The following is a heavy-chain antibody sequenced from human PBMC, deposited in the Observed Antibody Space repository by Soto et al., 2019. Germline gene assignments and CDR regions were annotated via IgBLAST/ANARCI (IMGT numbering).Heavy chain of an antibody. Sequence: GSLLRSCTASGFTFSSYWMSWVRQAPGKGLEWVANIKQDGSEKYYVDSVKGRFTISRDNAKNSLYLQMNSLRAEDTAVYYCERDSNTYYDFWSGLAYFDYWGQGTLVTVSS. CDR1: GFTFSSYW. D-gene: IGHD3-3*01. CDR3: ERDSNTYYDFWSGLAYFDY. CDR2: IKQDGSEK. V-gene: IGHV3-7*01. J-gene: IGHJ4*02.